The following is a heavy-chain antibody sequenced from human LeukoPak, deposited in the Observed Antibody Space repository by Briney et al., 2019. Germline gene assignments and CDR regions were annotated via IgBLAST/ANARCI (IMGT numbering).Heavy chain of an antibody. J-gene: IGHJ4*02. D-gene: IGHD2-2*01. Sequence: GPVKVSCKAAGYTVTGHYLHWVRQAPGQGLEWMGWINPNSGVTNYAQKFQGRVTMTRDTSINTAYMELHSLTSDDTAMYYCAKDAYSGFSSSSTMDSWGQGTLVTVSS. V-gene: IGHV1-2*02. CDR1: GYTVTGHY. CDR3: AKDAYSGFSSSSTMDS. CDR2: INPNSGVT.